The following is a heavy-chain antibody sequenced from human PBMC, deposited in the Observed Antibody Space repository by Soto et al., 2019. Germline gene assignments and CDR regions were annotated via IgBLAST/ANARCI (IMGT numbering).Heavy chain of an antibody. J-gene: IGHJ4*02. D-gene: IGHD3-10*01. V-gene: IGHV1-69*12. CDR2: IIPISGTA. CDR1: GGTFSSYA. Sequence: QVQLVQSGAEVKKPGSSVKVSCKASGGTFSSYAISWVRQAPGQGREWMGGIIPISGTANYAQKFQGRVTITADESTRTAYMDLSSLGSEDAAVYYCARFRGHYDYGSGSTYYFGDGGQGTLVTVSS. CDR3: ARFRGHYDYGSGSTYYFGD.